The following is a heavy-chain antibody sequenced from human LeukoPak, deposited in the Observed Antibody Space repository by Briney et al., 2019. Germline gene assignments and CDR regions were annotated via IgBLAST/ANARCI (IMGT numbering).Heavy chain of an antibody. CDR2: IIPIFGTA. J-gene: IGHJ4*02. V-gene: IGHV1-69*13. Sequence: SVKVSCKASGGTFSSYVISWVRQAPGQGLEWMGGIIPIFGTANYAQKFQGRVTITADESTSTAYMELSSLRSEDTAVYYCARVGTSVYCSSTSCPYYFDYWGQGTLVTVSS. D-gene: IGHD2-2*01. CDR1: GGTFSSYV. CDR3: ARVGTSVYCSSTSCPYYFDY.